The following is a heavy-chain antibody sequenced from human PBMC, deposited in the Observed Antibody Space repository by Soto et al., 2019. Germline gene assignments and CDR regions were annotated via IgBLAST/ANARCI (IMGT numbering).Heavy chain of an antibody. CDR2: IFSNDEK. J-gene: IGHJ3*02. Sequence: QVTLKESGRVLVKPTETLTLICTVSGCSLSNARMGVSWIRQPPGKALEWLAHIFSNDEKSYSTSLKSRLTISKDTSKSQVVLTMTNMDPVDTATYYCARIGVAGYFRVDAFDIWGQGTMVTVSS. V-gene: IGHV2-26*01. D-gene: IGHD2-2*03. CDR1: GCSLSNARMG. CDR3: ARIGVAGYFRVDAFDI.